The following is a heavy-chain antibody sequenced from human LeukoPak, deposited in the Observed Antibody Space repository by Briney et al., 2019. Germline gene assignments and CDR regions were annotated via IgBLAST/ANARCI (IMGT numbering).Heavy chain of an antibody. CDR2: ISGSGGST. Sequence: GGSLRLSCAASGFTFSSYGMSWVRQAPGKGLEWDSGISGSGGSTYYADSVKGRFTISRDNSKNTLYLQMNSLRAEDTAVYYCARGYYDSSDYEYFQHWGQGTLVTVSS. CDR3: ARGYYDSSDYEYFQH. V-gene: IGHV3-23*01. CDR1: GFTFSSYG. J-gene: IGHJ1*01. D-gene: IGHD3-22*01.